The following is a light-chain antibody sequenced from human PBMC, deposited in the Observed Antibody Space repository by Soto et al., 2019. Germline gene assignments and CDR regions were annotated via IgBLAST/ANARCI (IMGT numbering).Light chain of an antibody. CDR1: QSVYTY. J-gene: IGKJ5*01. CDR2: DAS. CDR3: QHRSIWPVS. V-gene: IGKV3-11*01. Sequence: EIVLTPSPATLSLSPGERATLSCRASQSVYTYLSWYQQKPGLAPRLLIYDASSRATGIPARFSGSGSGTDFTLTISSLEPEDFAVYYCQHRSIWPVSFGQGTRLEIK.